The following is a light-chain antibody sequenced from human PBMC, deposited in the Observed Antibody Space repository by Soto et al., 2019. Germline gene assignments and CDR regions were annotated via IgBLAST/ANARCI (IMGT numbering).Light chain of an antibody. V-gene: IGLV2-14*01. J-gene: IGLJ1*01. CDR2: EVS. CDR1: SSDVGGYNY. CDR3: SSYTSSSTPYV. Sequence: QSALTQPASVSGSPGQSITISCTGTSSDVGGYNYVSWYQHHPGKAPKLMIYEVSNRPSGVSNRFSGSKSGNTASLTISGLHTEDEADYYCSSYTSSSTPYVFGTGTNVTVL.